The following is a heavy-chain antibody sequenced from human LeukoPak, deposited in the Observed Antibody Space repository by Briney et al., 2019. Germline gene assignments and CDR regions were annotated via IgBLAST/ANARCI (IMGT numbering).Heavy chain of an antibody. CDR3: ARESFSGSGGLNWFAP. CDR1: GYTFTGYY. CDR2: LNPATGST. D-gene: IGHD3-10*01. Sequence: ASVKVSCAASGYTFTGYYIHWVRQAPGQGLEWMGGLNPATGSTNYAQKFQARVIMTRDTSINTAYMGLRRLRYDDTAMYFCARESFSGSGGLNWFAPWGQGTLVTVSS. V-gene: IGHV1-2*02. J-gene: IGHJ5*02.